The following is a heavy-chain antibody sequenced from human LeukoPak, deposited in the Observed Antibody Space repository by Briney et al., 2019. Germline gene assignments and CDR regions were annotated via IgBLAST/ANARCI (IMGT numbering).Heavy chain of an antibody. V-gene: IGHV3-23*01. J-gene: IGHJ1*01. D-gene: IGHD2-2*01. Sequence: GGSLRLSCAASGFTFSSYAMSWVRQAPGKGLEWVSAISGSGGSTYYADSVKGRFTISRDNSKNTLYLQMNSLRAEDTAIYYCAKSDYCTSTSCYGLPEYFQHWGQGTLITVSS. CDR3: AKSDYCTSTSCYGLPEYFQH. CDR1: GFTFSSYA. CDR2: ISGSGGST.